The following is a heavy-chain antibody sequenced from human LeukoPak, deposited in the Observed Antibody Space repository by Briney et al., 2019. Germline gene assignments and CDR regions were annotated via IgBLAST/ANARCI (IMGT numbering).Heavy chain of an antibody. CDR2: ISSNGGST. J-gene: IGHJ4*02. D-gene: IGHD1-26*01. CDR1: GFTFSSYA. V-gene: IGHV3-64*01. Sequence: GGSLRLSCAASGFTFSSYAMHWVRQAPGKGLEYVSGISSNGGSTNYANSVKGRFTISRDNSKNTLYLQMGSLRVEDMAVYYCARDLRGSNAYWGQGTLVSVSS. CDR3: ARDLRGSNAY.